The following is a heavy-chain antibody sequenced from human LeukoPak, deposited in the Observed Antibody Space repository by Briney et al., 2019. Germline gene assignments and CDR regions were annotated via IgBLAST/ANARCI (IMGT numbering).Heavy chain of an antibody. V-gene: IGHV3-48*03. Sequence: GGSLRLSCAAYGFTFSSYEMKWVRQAPGRGLGWVSYISSSCSNIYYADSVKGRFTISRDNAKNSLYLQMNSLRAEDTAVYYCARGTYYYYMDVWGKGTTVTISS. CDR3: ARGTYYYYMDV. CDR1: GFTFSSYE. D-gene: IGHD3/OR15-3a*01. J-gene: IGHJ6*03. CDR2: ISSSCSNI.